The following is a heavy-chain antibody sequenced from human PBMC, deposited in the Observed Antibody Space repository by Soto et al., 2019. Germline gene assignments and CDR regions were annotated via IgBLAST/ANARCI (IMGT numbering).Heavy chain of an antibody. V-gene: IGHV3-53*01. CDR2: IYGGGST. Sequence: PGGSLRLSCAASGFTVGSHYMTWVRQAPGKGLEWVSLIYGGGSTYYADSVKGRFTISRDNSKNTLYLHMNSLRAEDTAVYYCARDIARYGLDVWGQGTTVTVSS. J-gene: IGHJ6*02. CDR1: GFTVGSHY. D-gene: IGHD2-15*01. CDR3: ARDIARYGLDV.